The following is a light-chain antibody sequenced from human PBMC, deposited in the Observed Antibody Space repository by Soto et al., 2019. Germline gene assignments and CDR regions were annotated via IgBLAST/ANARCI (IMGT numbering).Light chain of an antibody. CDR1: QSVSSN. Sequence: EKVMTQSLATLSVSPEETATLSCRASQSVSSNLAWYQQKPGQAPRLLIYGASTRATGIPDRFSGSGSGTDFTLTISRLEPEDFAVYYCQQYGSSGTFGQGTKVDIK. J-gene: IGKJ1*01. V-gene: IGKV3-20*01. CDR3: QQYGSSGT. CDR2: GAS.